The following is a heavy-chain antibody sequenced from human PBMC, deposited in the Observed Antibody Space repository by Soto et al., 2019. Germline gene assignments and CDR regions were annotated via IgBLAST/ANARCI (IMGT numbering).Heavy chain of an antibody. CDR3: ARNTKGHDYGDHFDY. D-gene: IGHD4-17*01. CDR1: GGSISSYC. Sequence: SETLSLTCTVSGGSISSYCWSWIRQPPGKGLEWIGYIYYSGSTNYNPSLKSRVTISVDTSKNQLSLKLSSVTAADMSVYYCARNTKGHDYGDHFDYWGQGTLVTVSS. J-gene: IGHJ4*02. CDR2: IYYSGST. V-gene: IGHV4-59*08.